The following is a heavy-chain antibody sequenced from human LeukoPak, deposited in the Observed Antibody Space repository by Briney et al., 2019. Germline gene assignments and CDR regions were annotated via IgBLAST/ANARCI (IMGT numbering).Heavy chain of an antibody. D-gene: IGHD3-10*01. V-gene: IGHV4-4*02. CDR1: GVSISSSNW. Sequence: PSETLSLTCAVSGVSISSSNWWSWVRQPPGKGLEWIEEIYHSGSTNYNPSLKSRVTISVDKSKNQFSLKLSSVTAADTAVYYCARGLWFGELSEDYWGQGTLVTVSS. J-gene: IGHJ4*02. CDR3: ARGLWFGELSEDY. CDR2: IYHSGST.